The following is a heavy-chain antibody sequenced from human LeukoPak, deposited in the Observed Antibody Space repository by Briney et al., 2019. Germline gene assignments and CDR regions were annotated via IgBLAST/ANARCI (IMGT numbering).Heavy chain of an antibody. CDR1: GGSISSYY. D-gene: IGHD5-12*01. J-gene: IGHJ4*02. CDR3: ARSGSGYLRYYFDY. V-gene: IGHV4-59*12. CDR2: IYYSGST. Sequence: PSETLSLTCTVSGGSISSYYWSWIRQPPGKGLEWIGYIYYSGSTNYNPSLKSRVTISVDTSKNHFSLKLSSVTAADTAVYYCARSGSGYLRYYFDYWGQGTLVTVSS.